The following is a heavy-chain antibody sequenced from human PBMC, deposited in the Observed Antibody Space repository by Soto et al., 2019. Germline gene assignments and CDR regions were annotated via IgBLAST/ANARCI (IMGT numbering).Heavy chain of an antibody. CDR2: IKQDGSEK. Sequence: EKGLEWVANIKQDGSEKYYVDSVKGRFTISRDNAKNSLYLQMNSLRAEDTAVYYCARDSSRAPKAVARNWFDLWGEPILLTVYS. CDR3: ARDSSRAPKAVARNWFDL. J-gene: IGHJ5*02. D-gene: IGHD6-19*01. V-gene: IGHV3-7*01.